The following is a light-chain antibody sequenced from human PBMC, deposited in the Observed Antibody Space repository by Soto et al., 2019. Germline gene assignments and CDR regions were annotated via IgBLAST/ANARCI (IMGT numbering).Light chain of an antibody. Sequence: EIVLTQSPGTLSLSPGERATLSCRASQSVSSSYLAWYQQKPGQAPRLLIYGASSRATGVPDRFSGSGSGTDFTLTITSLQPEDFATYYCLQVNSFPLSFGGGTKVDIK. CDR3: LQVNSFPLS. CDR1: QSVSSSY. V-gene: IGKV3-20*01. J-gene: IGKJ4*01. CDR2: GAS.